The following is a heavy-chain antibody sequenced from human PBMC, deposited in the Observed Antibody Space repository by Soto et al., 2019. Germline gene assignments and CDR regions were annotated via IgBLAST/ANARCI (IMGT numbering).Heavy chain of an antibody. CDR2: INPDNGNT. CDR3: ARDSAYSSGWYGWFDP. J-gene: IGHJ5*02. D-gene: IGHD6-19*01. CDR1: GYTFTRYT. V-gene: IGHV1-18*01. Sequence: GASVKVSCKASGYTFTRYTMNWVRQAPGQRLEWMGWINPDNGNTNYAQKLQGRVTMTTDTSTSTAYMELRSLRSDDTAVYYCARDSAYSSGWYGWFDPWGQGTLVTVSS.